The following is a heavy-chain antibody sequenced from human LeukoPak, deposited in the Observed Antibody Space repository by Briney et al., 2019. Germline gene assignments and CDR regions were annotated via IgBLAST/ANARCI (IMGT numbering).Heavy chain of an antibody. Sequence: SQTLSLTCTVSGGSISSGDYYWSWIRQPPGKGLEWIGYIYYSGSTYYNPSLKSRVTISVDMSKNHFSPNLSSVTAADTAVYYCARHTGHWYFFDYWGQGTLVTVSS. CDR3: ARHTGHWYFFDY. CDR2: IYYSGST. D-gene: IGHD2-8*02. J-gene: IGHJ4*02. CDR1: GGSISSGDYY. V-gene: IGHV4-30-4*01.